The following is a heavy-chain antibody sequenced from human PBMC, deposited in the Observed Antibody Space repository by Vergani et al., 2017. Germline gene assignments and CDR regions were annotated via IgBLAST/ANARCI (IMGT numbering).Heavy chain of an antibody. J-gene: IGHJ4*02. CDR3: AKDQYCSTTSCYQDY. D-gene: IGHD2-2*01. Sequence: EVQLVESGGGLVKPGGSLRLSCAASGFTFSSYSMNWVRQAPGKGLEWVSAISGSGGSTYYADSVKGRFTISRDNSKNTLSLQMNSLRVEDTAIYYCAKDQYCSTTSCYQDYWGQGTLVTVSS. CDR1: GFTFSSYS. V-gene: IGHV3-23*04. CDR2: ISGSGGST.